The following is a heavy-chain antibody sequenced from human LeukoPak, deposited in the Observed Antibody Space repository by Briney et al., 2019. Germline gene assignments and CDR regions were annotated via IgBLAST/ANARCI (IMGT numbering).Heavy chain of an antibody. CDR1: GGTFSSYA. J-gene: IGHJ6*02. V-gene: IGHV1-69*01. CDR2: IIPIFGIA. Sequence: SLKDSCKASGGTFSSYAVSWVRPAPGQGLEWRGGIIPIFGIAKYAQKLQGRVTITADESTSTAYMELSSLRSEDTAVYYCARDRIAVAGTRYYYYGMDVWGQGATVTVSS. CDR3: ARDRIAVAGTRYYYYGMDV. D-gene: IGHD6-19*01.